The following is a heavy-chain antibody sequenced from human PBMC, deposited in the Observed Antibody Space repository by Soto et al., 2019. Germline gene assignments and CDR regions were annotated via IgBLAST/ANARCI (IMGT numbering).Heavy chain of an antibody. J-gene: IGHJ4*02. CDR3: ARAPSSSGLIFDY. CDR1: GGSISSGGYY. Sequence: NPSETLSLTCTVSGGSISSGGYYWSWIRQHPGKGLEWIGYIYYSGSTYYNPSLKSRVTISVDTSKNQFSLKLSSVTAADTAVYYCARAPSSSGLIFDYWGQGTLVTVSS. CDR2: IYYSGST. D-gene: IGHD6-6*01. V-gene: IGHV4-31*03.